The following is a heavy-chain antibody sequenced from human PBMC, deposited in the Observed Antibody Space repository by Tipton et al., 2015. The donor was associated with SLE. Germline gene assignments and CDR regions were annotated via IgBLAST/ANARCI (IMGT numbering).Heavy chain of an antibody. D-gene: IGHD6-13*01. V-gene: IGHV3-66*02. J-gene: IGHJ4*02. Sequence: SLRLSCAASGFDVTDHYMSWVRQAPGKGLEWVSVIYSGGNTNYADSVKGRFSISRDNSKNTLYLQMNSLRAEDTAVYYCARDGFIAAAGPYYFDYWGQGTLVTVSS. CDR2: IYSGGNT. CDR1: GFDVTDHY. CDR3: ARDGFIAAAGPYYFDY.